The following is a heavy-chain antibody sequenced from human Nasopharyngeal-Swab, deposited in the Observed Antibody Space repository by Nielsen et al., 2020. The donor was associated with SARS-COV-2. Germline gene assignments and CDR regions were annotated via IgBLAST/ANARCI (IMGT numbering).Heavy chain of an antibody. CDR1: AYNFRDYW. Sequence: GESLKISCVASAYNFRDYWMHWFRQAPGKGLVWVSRTKSDGISITYADSVKGRFTISRDDAKKTLYLQMNSLRAEDTAVYYCATDKFYNAYYWGQGTLVTVSS. CDR2: TKSDGISI. J-gene: IGHJ4*02. D-gene: IGHD2-21*01. V-gene: IGHV3-74*03. CDR3: ATDKFYNAYY.